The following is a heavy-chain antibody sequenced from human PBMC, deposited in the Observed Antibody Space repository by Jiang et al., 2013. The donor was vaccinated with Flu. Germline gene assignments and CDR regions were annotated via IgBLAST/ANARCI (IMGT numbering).Heavy chain of an antibody. Sequence: SLTCSISGGSAAHYYWSWIRQSPGKGLEWIAFAYEVGAPSPTPKYNPSLKGRVTMSIDTSRDQLSLKLTSVTAADTALYFCARGYSYDLDGNYGGFDYWGQGTRVTVSS. D-gene: IGHD3-22*01. V-gene: IGHV4-59*02. CDR2: AYEVGAP. CDR1: GGSAAHYY. J-gene: IGHJ4*02. CDR3: ARGYSYDLDGNYGGFDY.